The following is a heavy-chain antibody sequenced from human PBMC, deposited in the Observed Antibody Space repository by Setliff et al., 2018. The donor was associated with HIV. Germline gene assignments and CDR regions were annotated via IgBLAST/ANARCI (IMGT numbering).Heavy chain of an antibody. CDR2: INSDDYT. Sequence: GGSLRLSCAVSGFNVNNKYMTWVRQAPGKGLEWVSIINSDDYTRYANSGKGRLTISRDNSQNALYLHMNSLGAEDTAVYYCAKLQEGHVYSHYDSWGQGTLVTVSS. CDR3: AKLQEGHVYSHYDS. J-gene: IGHJ4*02. V-gene: IGHV3-53*01. D-gene: IGHD2-21*01. CDR1: GFNVNNKY.